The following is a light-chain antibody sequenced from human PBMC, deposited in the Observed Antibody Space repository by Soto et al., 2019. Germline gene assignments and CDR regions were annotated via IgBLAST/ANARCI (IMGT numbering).Light chain of an antibody. Sequence: DIQMTQSPSSLSASVGDGVTITCRASQDISGWLAWYQQNAEKAPKSLIYAASSLQSGGPSRFSGSGSGTDFTLTISSLQPEDFATYYCQQYKSYPITFGQGTRLEIK. CDR3: QQYKSYPIT. CDR1: QDISGW. CDR2: AAS. V-gene: IGKV1D-16*01. J-gene: IGKJ5*01.